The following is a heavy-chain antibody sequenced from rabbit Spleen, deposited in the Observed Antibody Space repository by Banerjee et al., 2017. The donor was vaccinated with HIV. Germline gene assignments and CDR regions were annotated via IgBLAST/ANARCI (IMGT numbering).Heavy chain of an antibody. CDR3: ARDSTDISGWDFRL. CDR2: IYAGSSATT. J-gene: IGHJ4*01. V-gene: IGHV1S45*01. CDR1: GFSFSDNQY. D-gene: IGHD4-1*01. Sequence: QEQLVESGGGLVQPEGSLTLTCTASGFSFSDNQYVCWVRQAPGKGLEWIACIYAGSSATTYYASWAKGRFTISKTSSTTVTLQMTSLTVADTATYFCARDSTDISGWDFRLWGPGTLVTVS.